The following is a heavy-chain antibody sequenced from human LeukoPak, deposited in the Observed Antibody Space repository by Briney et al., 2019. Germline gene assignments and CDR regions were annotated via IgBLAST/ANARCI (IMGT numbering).Heavy chain of an antibody. V-gene: IGHV1-2*02. J-gene: IGHJ4*02. Sequence: ASVKVSCKASGYTFTVYYMHWVRQAPGQGLEWMGWINPNSGGTNYAQKFQGRVTMTRDTSISTAYMELSRLRSDDTAVYYCARDHMITFGGVIAGLVYFDYWGQGTLVTVSS. CDR1: GYTFTVYY. D-gene: IGHD3-16*02. CDR3: ARDHMITFGGVIAGLVYFDY. CDR2: INPNSGGT.